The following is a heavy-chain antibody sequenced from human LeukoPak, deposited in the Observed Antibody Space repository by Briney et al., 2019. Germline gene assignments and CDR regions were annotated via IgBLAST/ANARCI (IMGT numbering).Heavy chain of an antibody. J-gene: IGHJ4*02. V-gene: IGHV3-66*01. CDR2: IYSGGST. D-gene: IGHD3-9*01. CDR1: GFTVSSNY. CDR3: AKAEPADYDILTGYYNLDY. Sequence: GGSLRLSCAASGFTVSSNYMSWVRQAPGKGLEWVSVIYSGGSTYYADSVKGRFTISRDNAKNTLYLQMNSLRAEDTAVYYCAKAEPADYDILTGYYNLDYWGQGTLVTVSS.